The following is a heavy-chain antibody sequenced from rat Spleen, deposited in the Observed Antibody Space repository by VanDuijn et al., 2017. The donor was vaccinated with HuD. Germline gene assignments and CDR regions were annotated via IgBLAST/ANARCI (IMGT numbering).Heavy chain of an antibody. CDR2: ISTSGSRA. V-gene: IGHV5-27*01. Sequence: EVQLVESGGGLVQPGRSLKLSCAASGFTFSNYYMAWVRQAPKKGLEWVATISTSGSRAHYPDSVKGRFTISRDNAKSSLYLQMNSLKSEDTATYYCATGSSFAYWGQGTLVTVSS. CDR3: ATGSSFAY. J-gene: IGHJ3*01. CDR1: GFTFSNYY.